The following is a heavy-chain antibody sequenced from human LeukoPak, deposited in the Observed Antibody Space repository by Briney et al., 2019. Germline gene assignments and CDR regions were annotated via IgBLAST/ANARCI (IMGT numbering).Heavy chain of an antibody. Sequence: GGSLRLSCAASGFTFDDYAMHWVRQAPGKGLEWVSGISWESGNIGYAESVKGRFTVSRDNAKNSLYLEMHSLRPEDMALYYCEKELGPYEYGSSPFEYWGQGTLVTVSS. D-gene: IGHD6-6*01. CDR1: GFTFDDYA. J-gene: IGHJ4*02. CDR2: ISWESGNI. CDR3: EKELGPYEYGSSPFEY. V-gene: IGHV3-9*03.